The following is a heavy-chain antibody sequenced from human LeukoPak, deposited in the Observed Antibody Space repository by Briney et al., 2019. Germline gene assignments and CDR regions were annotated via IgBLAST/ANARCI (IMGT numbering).Heavy chain of an antibody. CDR1: GYTYTNYG. CDR2: INGYSGNT. CDR3: ARGGAKHSGWFIDY. V-gene: IGHV1-18*01. Sequence: ASVNVSCKASGYTYTNYGSSWVRQAPGQGVEWMGWINGYSGNTNYAQKLQGRVTVTTDTSTSTASMELRSLRSDDTAVYYCARGGAKHSGWFIDYWGQGTLVTVSS. D-gene: IGHD6-19*01. J-gene: IGHJ4*02.